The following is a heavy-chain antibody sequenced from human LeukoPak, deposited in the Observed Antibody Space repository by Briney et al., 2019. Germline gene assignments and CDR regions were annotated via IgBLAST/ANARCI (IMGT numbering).Heavy chain of an antibody. J-gene: IGHJ4*02. CDR3: ARLFRPYYDSSGYSDY. D-gene: IGHD3-22*01. CDR1: GFTVSSNY. Sequence: GGSLRLSCAASGFTVSSNYMSWVRQAPGKGLEWVSVIYSGGSTYYADSVKGRFTISRHNSKNTLYLQMNSLRAEDTAVYYCARLFRPYYDSSGYSDYWGQGTLVTVSS. CDR2: IYSGGST. V-gene: IGHV3-53*04.